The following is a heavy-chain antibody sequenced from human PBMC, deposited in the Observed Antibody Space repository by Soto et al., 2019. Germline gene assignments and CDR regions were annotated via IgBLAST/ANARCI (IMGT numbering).Heavy chain of an antibody. D-gene: IGHD6-13*01. J-gene: IGHJ6*02. Sequence: EVQLLESGGGLVQPGGSLSPSFAASGSTFAAYAITWVRQAPGKGLGGVPGISGSGGSTTYADSGKGRFTISRDNSKNTVYLQMSSLRAEDTAVYYCARGLRGSSRWYEDGMDVWGQGTRVTVSS. CDR3: ARGLRGSSRWYEDGMDV. CDR2: ISGSGGST. CDR1: GSTFAAYA. V-gene: IGHV3-23*01.